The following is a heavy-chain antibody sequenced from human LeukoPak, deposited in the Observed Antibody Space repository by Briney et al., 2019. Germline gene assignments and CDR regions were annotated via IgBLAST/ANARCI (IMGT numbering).Heavy chain of an antibody. V-gene: IGHV3-30*03. Sequence: GGSLRLSCGASGFTFSNYGMHWVRQAPGKGLEWVAVTSYDETNKYYADSVKGRFTISRDNSKNTLFLQMNSLKTEDTAVYYCTTDSLGLYYYDSSGYCFDYWGQGTLVTVSS. D-gene: IGHD3-22*01. J-gene: IGHJ4*02. CDR1: GFTFSNYG. CDR3: TTDSLGLYYYDSSGYCFDY. CDR2: TSYDETNK.